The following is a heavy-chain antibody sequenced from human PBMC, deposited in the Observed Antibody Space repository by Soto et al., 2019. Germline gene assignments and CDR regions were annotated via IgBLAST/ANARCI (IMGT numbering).Heavy chain of an antibody. CDR3: ARGVYTSGYDYRLGCLEY. D-gene: IGHD5-12*01. CDR1: GFTFSSYA. J-gene: IGHJ4*02. Sequence: QVQLVESGGGVVQPGRSLRLSCAASGFTFSSYAMHWVRQAPGKGLEWVAVISYDGSNKYYADSVKGRFTISRDNSKNTLYLQMNSLRAEDTAVYYCARGVYTSGYDYRLGCLEYWGQGTLVTVSS. V-gene: IGHV3-30-3*01. CDR2: ISYDGSNK.